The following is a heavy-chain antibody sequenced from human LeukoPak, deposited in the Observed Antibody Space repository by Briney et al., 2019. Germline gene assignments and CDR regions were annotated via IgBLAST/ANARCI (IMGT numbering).Heavy chain of an antibody. CDR1: GFTFSTYW. J-gene: IGHJ4*02. D-gene: IGHD2-8*01. CDR2: INPDGSTT. V-gene: IGHV3-74*01. CDR3: AKDRGSGNIVLMVYAID. Sequence: GGSLRLSCEASGFTFSTYWMQWVRQVPGKGLVWVSLINPDGSTTRYADSVKGRFTISRDNSKNTLYLQMNSLRAEDTAVYYCAKDRGSGNIVLMVYAIDWGQGTLVTVSS.